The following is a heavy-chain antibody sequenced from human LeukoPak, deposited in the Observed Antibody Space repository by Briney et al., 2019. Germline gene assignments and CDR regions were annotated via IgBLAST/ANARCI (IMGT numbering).Heavy chain of an antibody. CDR3: ARSGSYSAVAPTVYFDY. V-gene: IGHV4-34*01. CDR1: GGSFSGYY. CDR2: INHSGST. Sequence: SETLSPTCAVYGGSFSGYYWSWIRQPPGKGLEWIGEINHSGSTNYNPSLKSRVTISVDTSKNQFSLKLSSVTAADTAVYYCARSGSYSAVAPTVYFDYWGQGTLVTVSS. J-gene: IGHJ4*02. D-gene: IGHD1-26*01.